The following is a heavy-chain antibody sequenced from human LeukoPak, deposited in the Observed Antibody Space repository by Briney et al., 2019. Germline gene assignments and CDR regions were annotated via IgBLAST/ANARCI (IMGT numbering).Heavy chain of an antibody. V-gene: IGHV1-8*02. Sequence: ASVKVSCKASGYTFTGYYMHWVRQAPGQGLEWMGWMNPNSGNTGYAQKFQGRVTMTRNTSISTAYMELSSLRSEDTAVYYCARFPNYDFWSGYYSVDYWGQGTLVTVSS. CDR3: ARFPNYDFWSGYYSVDY. CDR1: GYTFTGYY. D-gene: IGHD3-3*01. CDR2: MNPNSGNT. J-gene: IGHJ4*02.